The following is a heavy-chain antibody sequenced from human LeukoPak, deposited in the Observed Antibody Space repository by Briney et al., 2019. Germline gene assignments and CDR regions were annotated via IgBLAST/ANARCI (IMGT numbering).Heavy chain of an antibody. CDR1: GGSFSGYY. D-gene: IGHD3-10*01. V-gene: IGHV4-34*01. J-gene: IGHJ6*03. CDR3: ARHRRVWGVVITGKRGTFYMDV. Sequence: SETLSLTCAVYGGSFSGYYWSWIRQAPGKGLEWIGDISHTGSTNYNPSLKSRVTISLDTSKNQFSLKVSSVTAADTALYYCARHRRVWGVVITGKRGTFYMDVWGKGTTVTISS. CDR2: ISHTGST.